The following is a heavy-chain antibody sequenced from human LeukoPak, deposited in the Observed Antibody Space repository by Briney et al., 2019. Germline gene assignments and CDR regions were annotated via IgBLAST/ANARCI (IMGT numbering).Heavy chain of an antibody. V-gene: IGHV1-69*06. CDR3: ATEGSIAVAGTYYYYYGMDV. J-gene: IGHJ6*02. Sequence: SVKVSCKASGGTFSSYAISWVRQAPGQGLEWMGGIIPIFGTANYAQKFQGRVTMTEDTSTDTAYMELSSLRSEDTAVYYCATEGSIAVAGTYYYYYGMDVWGQGTTVTVSS. D-gene: IGHD6-19*01. CDR1: GGTFSSYA. CDR2: IIPIFGTA.